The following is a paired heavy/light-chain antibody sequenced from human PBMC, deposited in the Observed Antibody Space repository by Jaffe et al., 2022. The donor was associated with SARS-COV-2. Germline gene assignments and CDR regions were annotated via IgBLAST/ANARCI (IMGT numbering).Light chain of an antibody. CDR1: SSDVGAYNF. V-gene: IGLV2-11*01. CDR2: DVS. J-gene: IGLJ2*01. Sequence: QSALTQPRSVSGSPGQSVAISCTGTSSDVGAYNFVSWYQQYPGKAPKLMIYDVSKRPSGVPDRFSGSKSGNTASLTISGLQAEDEADYYCSSDAGSYTVLFGGGTKLTVL. CDR3: SSDAGSYTVL.
Heavy chain of an antibody. CDR3: ARSGYSPPGNWFDP. D-gene: IGHD2-15*01. Sequence: QVQLVQSGAEVKKPGASVKVSCKASGYTFTRQAIHWVRQAPGQRLEWMGWINAGNGDTKYSQKFQGRVTITRDTSASTAFMELSSLTSEDTAVYYCARSGYSPPGNWFDPWGQGALVTVPS. CDR2: INAGNGDT. J-gene: IGHJ5*02. V-gene: IGHV1-3*01. CDR1: GYTFTRQA.